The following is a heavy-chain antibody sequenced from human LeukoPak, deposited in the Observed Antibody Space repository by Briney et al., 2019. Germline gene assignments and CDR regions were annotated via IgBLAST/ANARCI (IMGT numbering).Heavy chain of an antibody. Sequence: GGSLRLSCAASGFPFSSYAMSWVRQAPEKGLAWVSAIGGSDGRTFYADSVKGRFTISRDNSKNTLYLQMNSLRAEDTAVYYCAKSRGYSYGLPYYFDYWGQGTLVTVSS. CDR2: IGGSDGRT. CDR1: GFPFSSYA. CDR3: AKSRGYSYGLPYYFDY. J-gene: IGHJ4*02. D-gene: IGHD5-18*01. V-gene: IGHV3-23*01.